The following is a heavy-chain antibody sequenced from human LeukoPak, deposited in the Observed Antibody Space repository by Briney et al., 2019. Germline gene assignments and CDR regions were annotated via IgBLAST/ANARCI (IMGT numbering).Heavy chain of an antibody. CDR3: ARNSAVATSRSWFDP. V-gene: IGHV4-59*08. Sequence: SETLSLTCSVFDGSISNYYWSWIRQPPGKGLEWIGYAYYSGRTTYNPYLESRVTISVDTSKNQFSLNLTAVTAADTAVYYCARNSAVATSRSWFDPWGQGTLVTVSS. CDR2: AYYSGRT. J-gene: IGHJ5*02. D-gene: IGHD6-19*01. CDR1: DGSISNYY.